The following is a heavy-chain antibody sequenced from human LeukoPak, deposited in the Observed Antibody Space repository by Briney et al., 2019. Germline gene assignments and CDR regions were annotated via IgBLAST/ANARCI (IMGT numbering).Heavy chain of an antibody. J-gene: IGHJ5*02. CDR2: IYYSGST. D-gene: IGHD6-19*01. CDR1: GGSISSSSYY. Sequence: PSETLSLTCTVSGGSISSSSYYWGWIRQPPGKGLEWIGSIYYSGSTYYNPSLKSRVTISVDTSKNQFSLKLSSVTAADTAVYYCARVEWQWLIQGPTGWFDPWGQGTLVTVSS. CDR3: ARVEWQWLIQGPTGWFDP. V-gene: IGHV4-39*07.